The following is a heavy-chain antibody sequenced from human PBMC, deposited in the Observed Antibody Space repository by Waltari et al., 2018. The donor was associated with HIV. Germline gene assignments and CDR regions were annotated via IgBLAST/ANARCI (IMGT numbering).Heavy chain of an antibody. Sequence: AESGGMLIQPGGSLGLSCTASNFSVSEKHVTWIRQVPGGALEWVAVIYPDDTTHYADSVRGRFTISRAKSRTTVLLLMSGLFVDDTATYFCATGVRYYGPWGQGTRVTVST. CDR2: IYPDDTT. CDR1: NFSVSEKH. V-gene: IGHV3-53*01. CDR3: ATGVRYYGP. J-gene: IGHJ5*02. D-gene: IGHD3-10*01.